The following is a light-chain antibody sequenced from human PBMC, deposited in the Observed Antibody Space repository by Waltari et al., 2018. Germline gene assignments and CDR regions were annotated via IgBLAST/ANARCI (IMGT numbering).Light chain of an antibody. CDR2: WAS. J-gene: IGKJ1*01. Sequence: DLVMTQSPDSLAVSLGERATINCKSSQSNLHSSSNKNYLAWYQQKPGQPPKLLIYWASTRESGVPDRFSGSGSGTDFTLTISGLQAEDVAVYYCHQYYSAPRTFGQGTKVEIK. CDR3: HQYYSAPRT. V-gene: IGKV4-1*01. CDR1: QSNLHSSSNKNY.